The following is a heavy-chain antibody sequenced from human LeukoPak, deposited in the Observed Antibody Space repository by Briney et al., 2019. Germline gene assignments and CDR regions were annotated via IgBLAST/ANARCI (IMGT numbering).Heavy chain of an antibody. CDR3: ARVRAGPIDY. D-gene: IGHD5-24*01. CDR2: INHSGST. CDR1: GGSFSGYY. J-gene: IGHJ4*02. V-gene: IGHV4-34*01. Sequence: PSETLSLTCAVYGGSFSGYYWSWIRQPPGKGLEWIGEINHSGSTNYNPSLKSRVTISLDTSKNQFSLKLSSVTAADTAVYYCARVRAGPIDYWGQGTLVTVSS.